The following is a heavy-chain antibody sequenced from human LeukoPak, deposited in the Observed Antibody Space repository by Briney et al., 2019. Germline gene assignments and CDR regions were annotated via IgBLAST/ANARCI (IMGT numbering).Heavy chain of an antibody. Sequence: GGSLRLSCAASGLTFSDYYMTWIRQAPGKGLEWVSSISGSGTTTYSADSVRGRFTVSRDNAKNSVFLYMNSLRAEDTAVYYCAIQITMIVVVPYFDYWGQGTLDTVSS. J-gene: IGHJ4*02. CDR1: GLTFSDYY. V-gene: IGHV3-11*04. CDR3: AIQITMIVVVPYFDY. CDR2: ISGSGTTT. D-gene: IGHD3-22*01.